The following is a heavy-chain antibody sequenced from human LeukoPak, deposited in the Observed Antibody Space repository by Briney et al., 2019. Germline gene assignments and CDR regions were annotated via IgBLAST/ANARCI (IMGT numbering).Heavy chain of an antibody. CDR1: GFIFSHFG. V-gene: IGHV3-30*02. Sequence: GGSLRLSCATSGFIFSHFGMHWVRQAPGKGLEWVAFIRYDGSNKYYADSVKGRFTISRDNSKNTLYLQMNSLRAEDTAVYYCAKGGTGYYYGMDVWGQGTTVTVSS. CDR2: IRYDGSNK. D-gene: IGHD1-26*01. CDR3: AKGGTGYYYGMDV. J-gene: IGHJ6*02.